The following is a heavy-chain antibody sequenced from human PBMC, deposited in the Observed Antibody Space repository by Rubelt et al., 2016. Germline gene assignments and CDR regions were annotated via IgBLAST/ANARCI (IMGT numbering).Heavy chain of an antibody. CDR3: AGMGRDPDY. V-gene: IGHV1-2*06. J-gene: IGHJ4*02. Sequence: QVQLVQSGAEVKKPGASVKVSCKASGYTFTGYYMHWVRQAPGQGLEWMGRINPNSGGCNDAQKFQGRVTMSRDTSISTAYMELSRLRSDDTAVYYCAGMGRDPDYWGQGTLVTVSS. D-gene: IGHD1-14*01. CDR1: GYTFTGYY. CDR2: INPNSGGC.